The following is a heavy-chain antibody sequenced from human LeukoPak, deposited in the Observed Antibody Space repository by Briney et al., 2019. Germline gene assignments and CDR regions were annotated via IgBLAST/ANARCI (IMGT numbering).Heavy chain of an antibody. D-gene: IGHD6-13*01. CDR1: GGTFSSYA. CDR2: IIPILGTA. CDR3: AGGQAAAGTFSNWFDP. V-gene: IGHV1-69*04. Sequence: SVKVSCKASGGTFSSYAISWVRQAPGQGLEWMGRIIPILGTANYAQKFQGRVTITADKSTSTAYMELSSLRSEDTAVYYCAGGQAAAGTFSNWFDPWGQGTLVTVSS. J-gene: IGHJ5*02.